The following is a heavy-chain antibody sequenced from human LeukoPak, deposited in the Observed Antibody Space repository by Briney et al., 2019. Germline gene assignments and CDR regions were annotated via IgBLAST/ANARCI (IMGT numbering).Heavy chain of an antibody. CDR1: GFTFSSYG. Sequence: GGSLRLSCAASGFTFSSYGMHWVRQAPGKGLEWVAFIRYDGSNKYYADSVKGRFTISRDNSKNTLYLQMNSLRAEDTAVYYCAKDRRPVVRGVIIDYWGQGTLATVSS. D-gene: IGHD3-10*01. J-gene: IGHJ4*02. V-gene: IGHV3-30*02. CDR2: IRYDGSNK. CDR3: AKDRRPVVRGVIIDY.